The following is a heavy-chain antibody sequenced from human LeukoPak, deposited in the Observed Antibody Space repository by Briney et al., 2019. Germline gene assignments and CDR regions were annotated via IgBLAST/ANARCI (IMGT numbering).Heavy chain of an antibody. CDR2: IYYSGST. D-gene: IGHD4-23*01. CDR1: AGSINYYY. Sequence: SETLSLTCTVSAGSINYYYWSWIRQPPGKGLEWIAYIYYSGSTNYNPSLKSRVTISVDTSNNQFSLKLSSVTAADTAVYYCARITYGDNHFDIWGQGTMVTVSS. J-gene: IGHJ3*02. V-gene: IGHV4-59*01. CDR3: ARITYGDNHFDI.